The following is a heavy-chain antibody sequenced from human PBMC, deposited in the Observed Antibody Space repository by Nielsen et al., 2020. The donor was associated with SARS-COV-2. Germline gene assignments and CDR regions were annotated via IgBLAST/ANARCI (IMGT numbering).Heavy chain of an antibody. CDR3: ARARKYYDILTGYYYYYGMDV. J-gene: IGHJ6*02. Sequence: SETLSLTCTVSGGSISSGGYYWSWIRQHPGKGLEWIGYIYYSGSTYYNPSLKSRVTISIDTSKNQFSLKLSSVTAADTAVYYCARARKYYDILTGYYYYYGMDVWGQGTTVTVSS. V-gene: IGHV4-31*03. D-gene: IGHD3-9*01. CDR1: GGSISSGGYY. CDR2: IYYSGST.